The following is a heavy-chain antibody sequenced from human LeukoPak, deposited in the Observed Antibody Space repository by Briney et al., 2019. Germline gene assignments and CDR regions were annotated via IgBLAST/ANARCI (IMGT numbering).Heavy chain of an antibody. CDR1: GFTLSSYS. CDR2: ISSGSTTI. J-gene: IGHJ4*02. D-gene: IGHD6-19*01. V-gene: IGHV3-48*01. Sequence: PGGSLRLSCATSGFTLSSYSMNWVRQAPGKGLEWISYISSGSTTIYYADSVKGRFTISRDNAKNSLYLQMNSLRAEDTAVYYCARDGERGRVRVYSFAYWGQGTLVTVSS. CDR3: ARDGERGRVRVYSFAY.